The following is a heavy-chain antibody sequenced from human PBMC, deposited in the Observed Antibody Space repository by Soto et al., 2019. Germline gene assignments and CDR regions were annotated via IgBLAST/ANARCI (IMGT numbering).Heavy chain of an antibody. CDR3: ARGNRITFGGVIVIPYYYYGMDV. J-gene: IGHJ6*02. V-gene: IGHV1-46*01. Sequence: GASVKVSCKASGYTFTSYYMHWVRQAPGQGLEWMGIINPSGGSTSYAQKFQGRVTMTRDTSTSTVYMELSSLRSGDTAVYYCARGNRITFGGVIVIPYYYYGMDVWGQGTTVTVSS. D-gene: IGHD3-16*02. CDR2: INPSGGST. CDR1: GYTFTSYY.